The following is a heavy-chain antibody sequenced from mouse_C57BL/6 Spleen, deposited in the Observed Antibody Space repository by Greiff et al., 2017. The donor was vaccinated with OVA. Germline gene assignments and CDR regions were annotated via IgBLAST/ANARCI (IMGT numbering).Heavy chain of an antibody. CDR3: ARSYDGSSYVEYWYFDV. CDR2: INPNNGGT. D-gene: IGHD1-1*01. CDR1: GYTFTDYN. V-gene: IGHV1-18*01. Sequence: EVQLQQSGPELVKPGASVKIPCKASGYTFTDYNMDWVKQSHGKSLEWIGDINPNNGGTIYNQKFKGKATLTVDKSSSTAYMELRSLTSEDTAVYYCARSYDGSSYVEYWYFDVWGTGTTVTVSS. J-gene: IGHJ1*03.